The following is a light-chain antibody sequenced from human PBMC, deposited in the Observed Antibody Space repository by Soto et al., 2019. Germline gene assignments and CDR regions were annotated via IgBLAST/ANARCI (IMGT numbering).Light chain of an antibody. V-gene: IGLV2-14*01. J-gene: IGLJ1*01. CDR1: SSDVGGYHY. CDR2: EVS. CDR3: SSYTSSSTPAYV. Sequence: QSVLTQPASVSGSPGQSITISCTGTSSDVGGYHYVSWYQQHPGKAPKLVIYEVSNRPSGVSKRISGSKSGNAASLPISGLQAEDEADYYCSSYTSSSTPAYVFGAGTKLTVL.